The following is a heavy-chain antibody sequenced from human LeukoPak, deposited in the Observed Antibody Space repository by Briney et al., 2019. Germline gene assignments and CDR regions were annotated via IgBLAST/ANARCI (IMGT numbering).Heavy chain of an antibody. D-gene: IGHD3-22*01. Sequence: PGGSLRLSCAASGFTFSSYGMHWVRQAPGKGLEWVAFIRYDGSNKYYADSVKGRFTISRDNSKNTLYLQMNSLRAEDTAVYYCAKYDSSGYYYGKDAFDIWGQGTMVTVSS. CDR3: AKYDSSGYYYGKDAFDI. CDR2: IRYDGSNK. V-gene: IGHV3-30*02. CDR1: GFTFSSYG. J-gene: IGHJ3*02.